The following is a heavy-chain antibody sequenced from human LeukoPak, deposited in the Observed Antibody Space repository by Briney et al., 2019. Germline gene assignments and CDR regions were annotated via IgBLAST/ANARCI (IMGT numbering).Heavy chain of an antibody. Sequence: PGGSLRLSCAASGFTFDDYAIHWVRQAPGKGLEWVSGISWNSGSIGYADSVKGRFTISRDNAKNSLYLQMNSLRAEDTAVYYCAREGPTYWFDPWGQGTLVTVSS. V-gene: IGHV3-9*01. CDR2: ISWNSGSI. D-gene: IGHD3-16*01. CDR3: AREGPTYWFDP. CDR1: GFTFDDYA. J-gene: IGHJ5*02.